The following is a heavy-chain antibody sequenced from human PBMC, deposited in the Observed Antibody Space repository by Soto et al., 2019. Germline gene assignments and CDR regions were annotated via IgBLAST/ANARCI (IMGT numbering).Heavy chain of an antibody. V-gene: IGHV3-30*18. Sequence: QVQLVESGGGVVQPGRSLRLSCAASEFTFSSYGMHWVRQAPGKGLEWVAVISYDGSDKYYADSVKGRFTISRDNSRNTLYLQMNYLRAEDTAVYYCAKDSLRDIWFGEFRADYWGQGTLVTVSS. CDR2: ISYDGSDK. J-gene: IGHJ4*02. CDR3: AKDSLRDIWFGEFRADY. D-gene: IGHD3-10*01. CDR1: EFTFSSYG.